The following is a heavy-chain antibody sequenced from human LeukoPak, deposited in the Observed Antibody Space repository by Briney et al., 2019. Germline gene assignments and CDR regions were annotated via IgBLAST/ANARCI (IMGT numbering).Heavy chain of an antibody. CDR1: GYTFTSYD. V-gene: IGHV1-69*06. D-gene: IGHD2-15*01. J-gene: IGHJ5*02. CDR3: ASSVGYCSGGSCYGNWFDP. Sequence: SVKVSCKASGYTFTSYDINWVRQATGQGLEWMGGIIPIFGTANYAQKFQGRVTITADKSTSTAYMGLSSLRSEDTAVYYCASSVGYCSGGSCYGNWFDPWGQGTLVTVSS. CDR2: IIPIFGTA.